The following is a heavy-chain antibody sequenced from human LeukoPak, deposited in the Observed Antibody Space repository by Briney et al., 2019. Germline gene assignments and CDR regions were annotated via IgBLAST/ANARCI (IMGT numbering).Heavy chain of an antibody. Sequence: GRSLRLSCAASGFTFSDYYMSWIRQAPGKGLEWVSYISSSGSTIYYADSVKGRFTISRDNAKDSLYLQMNSLRAEDTAVYYCARGFRNGPFDCWGQGTLVTVSS. CDR1: GFTFSDYY. J-gene: IGHJ4*02. CDR3: ARGFRNGPFDC. CDR2: ISSSGSTI. V-gene: IGHV3-11*01. D-gene: IGHD2-8*01.